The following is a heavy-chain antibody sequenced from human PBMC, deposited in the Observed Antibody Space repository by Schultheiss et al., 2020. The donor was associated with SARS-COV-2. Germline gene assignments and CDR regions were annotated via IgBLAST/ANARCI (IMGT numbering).Heavy chain of an antibody. CDR2: ISGSGGST. CDR3: AREPSTMQGIAAAGTGYYFDY. Sequence: GGSLRLSCAASGFIFSTSEMNWVRQAPGKGLEWVSAISGSGGSTYYADSVRGRFTISRDNAKSSLYLQMNSLRADDTAVYYCAREPSTMQGIAAAGTGYYFDYWGQGTLVTVSS. D-gene: IGHD6-13*01. J-gene: IGHJ4*02. CDR1: GFIFSTSE. V-gene: IGHV3-48*03.